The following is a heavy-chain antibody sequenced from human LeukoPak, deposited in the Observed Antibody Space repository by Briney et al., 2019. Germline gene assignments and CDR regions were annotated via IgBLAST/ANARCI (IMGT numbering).Heavy chain of an antibody. Sequence: PSETLSLTCTVSGGSISNYYWSWIRQPAGKGLEWIGRIYASGSTNYNPSLKSRVTISGDTSKNQFSLRLSSVTAADTAVYYCARRDSSGYYVYWGQGTLVTVSS. V-gene: IGHV4-4*07. CDR1: GGSISNYY. CDR2: IYASGST. CDR3: ARRDSSGYYVY. D-gene: IGHD3-22*01. J-gene: IGHJ4*02.